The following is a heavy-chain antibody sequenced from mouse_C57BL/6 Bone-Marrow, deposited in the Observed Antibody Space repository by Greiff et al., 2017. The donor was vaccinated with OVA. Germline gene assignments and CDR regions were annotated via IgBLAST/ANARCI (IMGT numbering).Heavy chain of an antibody. CDR2: ISSGSSTI. CDR3: ARRGFITTVVATNYYAMDY. Sequence: EVKVVESGGGLVKPGGSLKLSCAASGFTFSDYGMHWVRQAPEKGLEWVAYISSGSSTIYYADTVKGRFTISRDNAKNTLFLQMTSLRSEDTAMYYCARRGFITTVVATNYYAMDYWGQGTSVTVSS. D-gene: IGHD1-1*01. J-gene: IGHJ4*01. V-gene: IGHV5-17*01. CDR1: GFTFSDYG.